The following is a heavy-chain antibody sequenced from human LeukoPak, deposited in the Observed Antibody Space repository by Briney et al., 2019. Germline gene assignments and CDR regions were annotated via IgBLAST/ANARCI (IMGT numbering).Heavy chain of an antibody. CDR2: ISGSGGST. CDR1: GFTFSSYA. D-gene: IGHD3-22*01. CDR3: AQDRHYYDSSGYYYWNFDL. J-gene: IGHJ2*01. V-gene: IGHV3-23*01. Sequence: GGSLRLSCAASGFTFSSYAMSWVRQAPGKGLEWVSAISGSGGSTYYADSVKGRFTISRDNSKNTLYLQMNSLRAEDTAVYYCAQDRHYYDSSGYYYWNFDLWGRGTLVTVSS.